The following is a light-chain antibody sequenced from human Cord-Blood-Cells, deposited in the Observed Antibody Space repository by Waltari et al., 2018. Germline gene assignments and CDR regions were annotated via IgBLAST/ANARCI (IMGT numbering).Light chain of an antibody. Sequence: QSPLTQPAPVSGSPDPSLTIPCPGTSSAVGVYTFVSWYQQHPGKAPKLMIYDVSNRPSGVSNRFSGSKSGNTASLTISGLQAEDEADYYCSSYTSSSTVVFGGGTKLTVL. CDR1: SSAVGVYTF. CDR2: DVS. CDR3: SSYTSSSTVV. J-gene: IGLJ2*01. V-gene: IGLV2-14*01.